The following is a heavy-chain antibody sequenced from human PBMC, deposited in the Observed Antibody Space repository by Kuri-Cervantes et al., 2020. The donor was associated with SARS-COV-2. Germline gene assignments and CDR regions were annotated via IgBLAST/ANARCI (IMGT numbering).Heavy chain of an antibody. V-gene: IGHV4-4*07. CDR3: ARHRIRFLSDDAFDI. CDR1: GGSISSHY. J-gene: IGHJ3*02. CDR2: IYTSGST. Sequence: SETLSLTSTVAGGSISSHYWSWIRQPAGKGLEWIGRIYTSGSTNYNPSLKCRVTMSVDTSKNQFSLKLSSVTAADTAVYYCARHRIRFLSDDAFDIWGQGTMVTVSS. D-gene: IGHD3-16*01.